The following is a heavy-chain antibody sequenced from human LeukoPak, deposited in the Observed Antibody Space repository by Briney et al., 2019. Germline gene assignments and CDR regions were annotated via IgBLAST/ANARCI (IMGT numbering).Heavy chain of an antibody. D-gene: IGHD6-13*01. V-gene: IGHV3-48*01. Sequence: GGSLRLSCAASGFTFSSYSMNWVRQAPGKGLEWVSYISSSSSTIYYADSVKGRFTISRNNAKNSLYLQMNSLRAEDTAVYYCAREVAAAVGDYWGQGTLVTVSS. CDR2: ISSSSSTI. CDR3: AREVAAAVGDY. CDR1: GFTFSSYS. J-gene: IGHJ4*02.